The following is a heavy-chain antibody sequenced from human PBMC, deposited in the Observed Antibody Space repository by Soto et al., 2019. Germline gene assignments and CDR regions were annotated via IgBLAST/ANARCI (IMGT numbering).Heavy chain of an antibody. D-gene: IGHD3-10*01. CDR2: ISYDGSNK. V-gene: IGHV3-30*18. J-gene: IGHJ6*02. Sequence: GGSLRLSCAASGFTFSSYGMHWVRQAPGKGLEWVAVISYDGSNKYYADSVKGRFTISRDNSKNTLYLQMNSLRAEDTAVYYCAKAALLWFGELLVYYYGMDVWGQGTTVTVSS. CDR3: AKAALLWFGELLVYYYGMDV. CDR1: GFTFSSYG.